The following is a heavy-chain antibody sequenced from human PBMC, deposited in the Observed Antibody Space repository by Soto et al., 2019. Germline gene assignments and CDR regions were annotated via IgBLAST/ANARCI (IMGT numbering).Heavy chain of an antibody. J-gene: IGHJ6*02. V-gene: IGHV3-21*01. CDR3: ARDPPTPNYYDSSGYNGMDV. CDR2: ISSSSSYI. D-gene: IGHD3-22*01. CDR1: GFTFSSYS. Sequence: GGSLRLSCAASGFTFSSYSMNWVRQAPGKGLEWVSSISSSSSYIYYADSVKGRLTISRDNAKNSLYLQMNSLRAEDTAVYYCARDPPTPNYYDSSGYNGMDVWGQGTTVTVSS.